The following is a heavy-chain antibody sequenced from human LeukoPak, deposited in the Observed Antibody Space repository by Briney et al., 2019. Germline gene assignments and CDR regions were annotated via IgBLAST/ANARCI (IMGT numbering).Heavy chain of an antibody. CDR1: GGSISSYY. V-gene: IGHV4-4*07. CDR3: ARDGGYSSSSIWVDY. Sequence: SETLSLTCTVSGGSISSYYWSWIRQPAGKGLEWIGRIYTSGSTNYNPSPKSRVTMSVDTSKNQFSLKLSSVTAADTAVYYCARDGGYSSSSIWVDYWGQGTLVTVSS. CDR2: IYTSGST. J-gene: IGHJ4*02. D-gene: IGHD6-6*01.